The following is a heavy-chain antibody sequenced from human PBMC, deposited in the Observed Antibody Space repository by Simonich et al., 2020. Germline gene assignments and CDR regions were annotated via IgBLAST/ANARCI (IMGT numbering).Heavy chain of an antibody. J-gene: IGHJ6*02. CDR1: GFTFSSYS. Sequence: EVQLVESGGGLVKPGGSLRLSCAASGFTFSSYSMNWGRQAPGKGLEWVSSISSSSSYIYYADSVKGRFTISRDNAKNSLYLKMNSLRAEDTAVYYCARWIAVAGTGAYGMDVWGQGTTVTVSS. D-gene: IGHD6-19*01. CDR3: ARWIAVAGTGAYGMDV. CDR2: ISSSSSYI. V-gene: IGHV3-21*01.